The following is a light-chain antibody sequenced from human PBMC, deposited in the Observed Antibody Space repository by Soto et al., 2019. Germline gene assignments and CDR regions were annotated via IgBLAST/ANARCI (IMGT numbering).Light chain of an antibody. CDR3: QQRSNWPGT. Sequence: EIVLTQSPGTLSLSPGERATLSCRASHTISSSYLAWYQQKPGQAPRLLIYDASNRATGIPARFSGSGSGTDFTLTISSLEPEDFAVYYCQQRSNWPGTFGQGTKVDIK. CDR2: DAS. CDR1: HTISSSY. J-gene: IGKJ1*01. V-gene: IGKV3-11*01.